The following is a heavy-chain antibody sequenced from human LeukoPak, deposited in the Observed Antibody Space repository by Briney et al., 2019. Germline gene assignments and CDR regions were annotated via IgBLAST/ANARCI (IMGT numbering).Heavy chain of an antibody. CDR3: ATLGYSSSWYVPEPFDY. D-gene: IGHD6-13*01. V-gene: IGHV1-69*05. CDR1: GGTFSSYA. Sequence: SVKVSCKASGGTFSSYAISWVRQAPGQGLEWMGRIIPIFGTANYAQKFQGRVTITTDESTSTAYMELSSLRSEDTAVYYCATLGYSSSWYVPEPFDYWGQGTLVTVSS. J-gene: IGHJ4*02. CDR2: IIPIFGTA.